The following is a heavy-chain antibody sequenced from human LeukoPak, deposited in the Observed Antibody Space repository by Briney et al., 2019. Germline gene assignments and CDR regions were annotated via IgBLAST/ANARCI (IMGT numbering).Heavy chain of an antibody. CDR3: AKDRGLRGSYKDY. CDR1: GFTFSSYG. J-gene: IGHJ4*02. Sequence: PGGSLRLSCAASGFTFSSYGMHWVRQAPGRGLEWVAFIRYDGSNKYYADSVKGRFTISRDNSKNTLYLQMNSLRAEDTAVYYCAKDRGLRGSYKDYWGQGTLVTVSS. D-gene: IGHD1-26*01. CDR2: IRYDGSNK. V-gene: IGHV3-30*02.